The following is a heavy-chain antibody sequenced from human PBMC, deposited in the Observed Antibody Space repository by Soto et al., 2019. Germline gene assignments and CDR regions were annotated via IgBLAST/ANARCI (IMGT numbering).Heavy chain of an antibody. CDR3: RPTMVRGDIQGY. J-gene: IGHJ4*02. V-gene: IGHV3-73*01. CDR2: IRSKANSYAT. D-gene: IGHD3-10*01. CDR1: GFTFSGSA. Sequence: GGSLRLSCAASGFTFSGSAMHWVRQASGKGLEWVGRIRSKANSYATAYAASVKGRFTISRDDSKNTAYLQMNSLKTEDTAVYYCRPTMVRGDIQGYWGQGTLVTVSS.